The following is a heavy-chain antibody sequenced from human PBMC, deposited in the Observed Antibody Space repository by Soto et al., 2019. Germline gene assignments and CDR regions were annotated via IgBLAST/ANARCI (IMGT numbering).Heavy chain of an antibody. V-gene: IGHV4-34*01. CDR1: GESCNDFY. CDR2: INRSGST. D-gene: IGHD2-21*02. Sequence: SETLSLTCAVYGESCNDFYWSWIRQPPGKGLEWIGEINRSGSTNYNPSLKSRVTISVDTSKNQFSLRLSSVTAADTAVYYCARQTATDLNAFDIWGQGTMVTVSS. J-gene: IGHJ3*02. CDR3: ARQTATDLNAFDI.